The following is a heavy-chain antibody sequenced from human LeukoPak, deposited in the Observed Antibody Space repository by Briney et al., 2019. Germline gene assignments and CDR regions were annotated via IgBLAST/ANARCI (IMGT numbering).Heavy chain of an antibody. V-gene: IGHV4-39*01. Sequence: PSETLSLTCTVSGGSISSSSYYWGWIRQTPGKGLEWIGTMYYSGSTNYNPSLKSRVTLSIDTHKNQFSLRLSSVTAADTAVYYCASKSTAWTIDYWGQGTLVTVSS. CDR2: MYYSGST. D-gene: IGHD3/OR15-3a*01. J-gene: IGHJ4*02. CDR1: GGSISSSSYY. CDR3: ASKSTAWTIDY.